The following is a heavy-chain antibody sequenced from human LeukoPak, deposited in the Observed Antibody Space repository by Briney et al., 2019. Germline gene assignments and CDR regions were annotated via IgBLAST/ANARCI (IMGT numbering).Heavy chain of an antibody. J-gene: IGHJ4*02. D-gene: IGHD2-2*01. CDR1: GFTFSSYS. V-gene: IGHV3-21*01. Sequence: PGGSLRLSCAASGFTFSSYSMNWVRQAPGKGLEWVSSISSSSSYIYYADSVKGRFTISRDNAKNLLYLQMTSLRAEDTAVYYCARGPRQYCSSTSCYLDYWGQGTLVTVSS. CDR2: ISSSSSYI. CDR3: ARGPRQYCSSTSCYLDY.